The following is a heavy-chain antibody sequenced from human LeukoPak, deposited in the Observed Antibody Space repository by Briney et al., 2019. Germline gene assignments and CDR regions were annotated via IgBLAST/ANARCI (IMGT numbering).Heavy chain of an antibody. D-gene: IGHD4-17*01. J-gene: IGHJ4*02. CDR1: GGSIGSYY. CDR2: IYYSGST. V-gene: IGHV4-59*01. CDR3: AREDYGDGSSGFDY. Sequence: PSETLSLTCTVSGGSIGSYYWSWIRQPPGKGLEWIGYIYYSGSTNYNPSLKSRVTISVDKSKNQFSLKLSSVTAADTAVYYCAREDYGDGSSGFDYWGQGTLVTVSS.